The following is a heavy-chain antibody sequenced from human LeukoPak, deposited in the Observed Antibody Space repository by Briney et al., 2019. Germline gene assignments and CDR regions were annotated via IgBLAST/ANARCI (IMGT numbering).Heavy chain of an antibody. CDR2: ISSSSRFI. Sequence: GGSLRLSCAASGISFSNYSMNWVRQAPGKGLEWVSLISSSSRFIYYGDSVKGRFTISRDNAKKSLYLQMNSLRAEDTAVYYCARNMAPYYDFWSGYWSPRGGDYFDYWGQGTLVTVSS. CDR1: GISFSNYS. J-gene: IGHJ4*02. CDR3: ARNMAPYYDFWSGYWSPRGGDYFDY. V-gene: IGHV3-21*01. D-gene: IGHD3-3*01.